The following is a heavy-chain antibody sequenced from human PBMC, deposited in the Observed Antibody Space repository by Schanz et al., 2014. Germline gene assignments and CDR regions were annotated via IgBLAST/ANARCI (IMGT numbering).Heavy chain of an antibody. CDR2: VSRSTPDI. V-gene: IGHV3-48*01. D-gene: IGHD2-8*02. J-gene: IGHJ4*02. CDR1: GFTFSSYS. Sequence: EVQLMESGGGLVQPGGSLRLSCAASGFTFSSYSMNWVRQAPGKGLEWVSYVSRSTPDIYYADSVKGRFTMSRDNAKNSVFLQMSSLRAEDTAVYYCAKSLESCPGGRCSRGYFDYWGQGTLVTVSS. CDR3: AKSLESCPGGRCSRGYFDY.